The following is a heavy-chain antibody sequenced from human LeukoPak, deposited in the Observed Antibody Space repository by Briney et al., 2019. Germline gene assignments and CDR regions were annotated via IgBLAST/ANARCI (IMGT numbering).Heavy chain of an antibody. Sequence: SEPLSLTCTVCGGSISNYYWSWRRQPPEEGLEWLGYIYYSGSTNYNPSLKSRVTISVDTSKNKFSLKLHPVTAADTAVYYCARGDYDGSGSQWFDPWGQGTLVTVSS. CDR3: ARGDYDGSGSQWFDP. D-gene: IGHD3-10*01. CDR1: GGSISNYY. V-gene: IGHV4-59*01. J-gene: IGHJ5*02. CDR2: IYYSGST.